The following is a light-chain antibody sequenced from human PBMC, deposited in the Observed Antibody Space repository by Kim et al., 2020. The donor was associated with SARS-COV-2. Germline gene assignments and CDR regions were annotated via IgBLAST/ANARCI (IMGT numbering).Light chain of an antibody. J-gene: IGKJ1*01. Sequence: SVGNRNTISCRATQSIDTWLAWYKQKPGRAPQLLIDRSTVLKNGGPSRFSGAGSGKEFSLTISGLQPDDFGTYYCQQYNHYSTFGQGTKVDIK. CDR3: QQYNHYST. CDR2: RST. CDR1: QSIDTW. V-gene: IGKV1-5*03.